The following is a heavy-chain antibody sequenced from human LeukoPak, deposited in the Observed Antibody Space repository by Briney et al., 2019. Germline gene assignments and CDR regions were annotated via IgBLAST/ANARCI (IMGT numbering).Heavy chain of an antibody. CDR1: GFTFSNFW. CDR2: INHSGST. CDR3: ARVSRSRRYIAAAGYNWFDP. D-gene: IGHD6-13*01. J-gene: IGHJ5*02. Sequence: ESLRLSCTASGFTFSNFWMGWIRQPPGKGLEWIGEINHSGSTNYNPSLKSRVTISVDTSKNQFSLKLSSVTAADTAVYYCARVSRSRRYIAAAGYNWFDPWGQGTLVTVSS. V-gene: IGHV4-34*01.